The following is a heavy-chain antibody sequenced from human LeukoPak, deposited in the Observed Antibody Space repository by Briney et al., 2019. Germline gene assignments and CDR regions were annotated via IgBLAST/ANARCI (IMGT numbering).Heavy chain of an antibody. CDR3: ARTDTAMVTGFDY. Sequence: SETLSLTCTVSGGSISSSSYYWGWIRQPPGKGLEWIGSIYYSGSTYYNPSLKSRVTISVDTSKNQFSLKLSSVTAADTAEYYCARTDTAMVTGFDYWGQGTLVTVSS. CDR2: IYYSGST. V-gene: IGHV4-39*07. D-gene: IGHD5-18*01. J-gene: IGHJ4*02. CDR1: GGSISSSSYY.